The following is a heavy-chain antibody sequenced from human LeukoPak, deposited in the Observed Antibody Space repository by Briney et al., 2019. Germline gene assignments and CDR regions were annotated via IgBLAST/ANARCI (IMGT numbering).Heavy chain of an antibody. J-gene: IGHJ6*03. Sequence: ASVKVSCKASGYTFTSYDINWVRQATGQGLEWMGWMNPNSGNTGYAQKFQGRVTMTRNTSISTAYMELSSLRSEDTAVYYCARVGYYDSSGAYYYYYYMDVWGKGTTVTISS. CDR3: ARVGYYDSSGAYYYYYYMDV. D-gene: IGHD3-22*01. CDR1: GYTFTSYD. CDR2: MNPNSGNT. V-gene: IGHV1-8*01.